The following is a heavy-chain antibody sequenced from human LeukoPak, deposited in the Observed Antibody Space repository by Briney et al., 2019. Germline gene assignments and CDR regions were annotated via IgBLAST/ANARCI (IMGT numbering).Heavy chain of an antibody. CDR1: GYTFTSNY. J-gene: IGHJ6*03. V-gene: IGHV1-2*02. Sequence: ASVKVSCKAFGYTFTSNYMHWVRQAPGQGPEWMGCLNPNSGGANYAQNLKGRVTMTRAASISTAYMELSRLRSNDTSVYYCASADYYYMDVWGKGTTVTVSS. CDR2: LNPNSGGA. CDR3: ASADYYYMDV.